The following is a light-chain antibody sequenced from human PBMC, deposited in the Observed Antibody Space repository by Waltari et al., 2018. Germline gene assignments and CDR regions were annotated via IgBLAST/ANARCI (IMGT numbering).Light chain of an antibody. J-gene: IGKJ4*01. CDR2: WAS. CDR1: HDILYNSNNKNY. CDR3: QQYYKTPS. V-gene: IGKV4-1*01. Sequence: DIVMTQSPGSLVVSLGERATINCKSGHDILYNSNNKNYLAWYQHKPGPSPKLLFYWASTPASGVPDRFSGSGSGTDFTLTISRVQAEDVAIDYCQQYYKTPSFGGGTKVE.